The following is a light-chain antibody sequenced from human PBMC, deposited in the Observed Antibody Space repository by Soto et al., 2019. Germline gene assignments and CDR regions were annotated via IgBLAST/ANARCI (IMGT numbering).Light chain of an antibody. J-gene: IGKJ2*02. Sequence: EIVMTQSPATLSVSPGERATLSCRASQSVGSYLAWYQQKPGQAPRFLIYGASTRAAGIPARFSGSGSGTEFSLPISSLQSEDFAVYYCQQYNNWPRTFGQGTKLEIK. CDR1: QSVGSY. CDR3: QQYNNWPRT. V-gene: IGKV3-15*01. CDR2: GAS.